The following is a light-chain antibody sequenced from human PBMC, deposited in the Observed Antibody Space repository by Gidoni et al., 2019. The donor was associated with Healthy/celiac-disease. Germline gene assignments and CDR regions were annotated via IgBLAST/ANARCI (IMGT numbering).Light chain of an antibody. Sequence: DIQMTQSPSSLSASVGDRVTITCRASQSISSYLNWYQQKPGKATKLLIYAASSLQSGVPSRFSGRGSGTDFTVTIIRQQPEDFSTYYCQLSYSTPWTFVQGTQVEIK. CDR1: QSISSY. CDR3: QLSYSTPWT. CDR2: AAS. J-gene: IGKJ1*01. V-gene: IGKV1-39*01.